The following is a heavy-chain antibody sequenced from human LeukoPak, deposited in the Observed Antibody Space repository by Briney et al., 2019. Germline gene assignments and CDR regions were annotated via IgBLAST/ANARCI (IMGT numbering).Heavy chain of an antibody. CDR1: GGSISSGSYY. CDR3: ARGSRNYDFWSGYPTDAFDI. D-gene: IGHD3-3*01. CDR2: IYTSGST. V-gene: IGHV4-61*02. J-gene: IGHJ3*02. Sequence: SETLSLTCTVSGGSISSGSYYWSWIRQPAGKGLEWIGRIYTSGSTNYNPSLKSRVTISVDTSKNQFSLKLSSVTAADTAVYYCARGSRNYDFWSGYPTDAFDIWGQGTMVTVSS.